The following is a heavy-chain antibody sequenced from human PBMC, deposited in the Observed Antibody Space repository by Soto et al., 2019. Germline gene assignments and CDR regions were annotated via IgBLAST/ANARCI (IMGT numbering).Heavy chain of an antibody. D-gene: IGHD2-15*01. CDR3: ARVGGYYYYYMDV. J-gene: IGHJ6*03. CDR1: GFTFSSYS. Sequence: EVQLVESGGGLVKPGGSLRLSCAASGFTFSSYSKNWVRQAPGKGLEWVSSISSSSSYIYYADSVKGRFTISRDNAKNSLYLQMNSLRAEDTAVYYCARVGGYYYYYMDVWGKGTTVTVSS. CDR2: ISSSSSYI. V-gene: IGHV3-21*01.